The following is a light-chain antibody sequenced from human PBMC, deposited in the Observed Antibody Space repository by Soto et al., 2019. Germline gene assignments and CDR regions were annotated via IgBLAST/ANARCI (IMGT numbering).Light chain of an antibody. J-gene: IGKJ3*01. Sequence: DIQMTQSPSTLSASVGDRVTITCRASQGISSYLAWYQQRPGKAPELLIYGASTLRTGVASRFRGSGSGTEFTLTISSLQPEDFATYFCQQLNSFPPFFTFGPGTKVDIK. CDR1: QGISSY. CDR3: QQLNSFPPFFT. CDR2: GAS. V-gene: IGKV1-9*01.